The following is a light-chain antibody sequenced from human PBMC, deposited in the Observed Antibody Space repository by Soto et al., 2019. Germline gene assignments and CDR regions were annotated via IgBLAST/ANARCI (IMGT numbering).Light chain of an antibody. CDR1: QSISTS. Sequence: DIQMTQFPSTLSAFVGDRVTITCRASQSISTSLAWYQQKPGKAPKLLIYLASSLQSGVPARFSGSGSGTEFTLTISSLQPDDFATYYCQQYNSYPITFGQGTRLEIK. CDR3: QQYNSYPIT. V-gene: IGKV1-5*03. CDR2: LAS. J-gene: IGKJ5*01.